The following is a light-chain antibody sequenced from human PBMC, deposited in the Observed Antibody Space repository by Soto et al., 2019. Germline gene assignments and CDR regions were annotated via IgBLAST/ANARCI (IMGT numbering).Light chain of an antibody. CDR3: QQYGSSAIT. CDR1: QSVSSSY. J-gene: IGKJ5*01. Sequence: EIVLTQSPGTLSLSPGERATLFCRASQSVSSSYLAWYQQKPGQAPRLLIYGASNRATGIPDRFSGSGSGTDFSLTISRLEPEDFAVYYCQQYGSSAITFGQGTRLEIK. CDR2: GAS. V-gene: IGKV3-20*01.